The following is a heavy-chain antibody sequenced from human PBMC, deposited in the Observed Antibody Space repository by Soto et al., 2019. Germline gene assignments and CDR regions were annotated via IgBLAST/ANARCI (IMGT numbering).Heavy chain of an antibody. D-gene: IGHD6-19*01. CDR3: ATEYSTGWHY. Sequence: PSHTLTHIGTISGGGISSNTAAWDWIRQSPSRGLEWLGRTYYRSKWYNDYAVSVKSRITINPDTSKNQFSLQLNSVTPEDTAVYYCATEYSTGWHYWGQGMLVTVSS. CDR2: TYYRSKWYN. CDR1: GGGISSNTAA. V-gene: IGHV6-1*01. J-gene: IGHJ4*02.